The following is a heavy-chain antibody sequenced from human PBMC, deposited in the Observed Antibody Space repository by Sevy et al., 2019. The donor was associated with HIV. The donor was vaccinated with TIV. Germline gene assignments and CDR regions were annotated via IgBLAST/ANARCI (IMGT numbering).Heavy chain of an antibody. J-gene: IGHJ6*03. Sequence: GGSLRLSSAASAFTFSSYARHWVRQAPGKGLEWVAVISYDGSNKYYADSVKGRFTISRDNSKNTLYLQMNSLRAEDTAVYYCARDGRGSGLRHYYYYYMDVWGKGTTVTVSS. D-gene: IGHD4-17*01. CDR1: AFTFSSYA. CDR2: ISYDGSNK. V-gene: IGHV3-30-3*01. CDR3: ARDGRGSGLRHYYYYYMDV.